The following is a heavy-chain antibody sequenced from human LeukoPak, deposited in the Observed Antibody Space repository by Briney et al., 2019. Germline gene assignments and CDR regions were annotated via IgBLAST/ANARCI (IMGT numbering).Heavy chain of an antibody. CDR2: INHSGST. V-gene: IGHV4-34*01. CDR3: ARAPGNIVVVPAANVYWFDP. D-gene: IGHD2-2*01. Sequence: GLEWXXXINHSGSTNYNPSLKSRVTISVDPSKNQFSLKLSSVTAADTAVYYCARAPGNIVVVPAANVYWFDPWGQGTLVTVSS. J-gene: IGHJ5*02.